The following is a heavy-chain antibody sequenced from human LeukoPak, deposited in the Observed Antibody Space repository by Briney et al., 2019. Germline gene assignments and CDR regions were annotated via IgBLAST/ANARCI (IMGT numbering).Heavy chain of an antibody. V-gene: IGHV4-34*01. D-gene: IGHD6-13*01. J-gene: IGHJ6*03. CDR3: ARGDQQLDTKYYFYSHYLDV. CDR2: IIHGGST. CDR1: GGSFRGYY. Sequence: SETLSLTCAVYGGSFRGYYWSWIRQPPGKGLEWIGEIIHGGSTNVHPSLKSRVTISVDTSKNQFSLKLSSVTAADTAIYYCARGDQQLDTKYYFYSHYLDVWGKGTTVSVSS.